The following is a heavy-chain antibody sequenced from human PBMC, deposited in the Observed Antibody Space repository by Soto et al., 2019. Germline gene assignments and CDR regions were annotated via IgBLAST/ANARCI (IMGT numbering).Heavy chain of an antibody. J-gene: IGHJ4*02. D-gene: IGHD4-17*01. CDR1: GYTFTGYY. Sequence: QVQLVQSGAEVKKPGASVKVSCKASGYTFTGYYMNWVRQAPGQGLEWMGWINPNSGDTNYEQKFQDRVTMTRDTSISTAYLEVTRLSSDDTAVYYCASARLYGGNSGADYWGQGTLVTVSS. V-gene: IGHV1-2*02. CDR2: INPNSGDT. CDR3: ASARLYGGNSGADY.